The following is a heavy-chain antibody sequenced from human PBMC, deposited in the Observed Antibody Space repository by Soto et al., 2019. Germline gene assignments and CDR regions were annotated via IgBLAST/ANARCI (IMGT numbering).Heavy chain of an antibody. D-gene: IGHD6-19*01. J-gene: IGHJ4*02. Sequence: ASVKVSCKASGYTFTSYYMHWVRQAPGQGLEWMGIINPSGGSTSYAQKFQGRVTMTRDASTSTVYMELSSLRSEDTAVYYCARDVNERGSSGHCNYWGQGTLVTVSS. CDR1: GYTFTSYY. CDR3: ARDVNERGSSGHCNY. CDR2: INPSGGST. V-gene: IGHV1-46*01.